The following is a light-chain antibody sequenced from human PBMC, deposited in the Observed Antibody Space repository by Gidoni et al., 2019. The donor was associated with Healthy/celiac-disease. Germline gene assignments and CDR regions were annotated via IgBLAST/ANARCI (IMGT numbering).Light chain of an antibody. V-gene: IGKV1-33*01. Sequence: IKRNQSPSSLSASVGDRVTITCQASQAISNYLNWYQQKPGKAPKLLIYDASNLETGVPARFSGSGSGTDFTFTISSLQPEDIATYYCQQYDNLPLTFGGGTKVEIK. CDR2: DAS. CDR1: QAISNY. J-gene: IGKJ4*01. CDR3: QQYDNLPLT.